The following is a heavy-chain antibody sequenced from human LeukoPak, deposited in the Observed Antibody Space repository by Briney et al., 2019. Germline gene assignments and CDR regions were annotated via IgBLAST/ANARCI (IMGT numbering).Heavy chain of an antibody. D-gene: IGHD3-10*01. CDR1: GYTFTSYY. CDR2: INPSGGST. V-gene: IGHV1-46*01. J-gene: IGHJ4*02. CDR3: ARDRGPLLWFGELSGY. Sequence: EASVKVSCKASGYTFTSYYMHWVRQTPGQGLEWMGIINPSGGSTSYAQKFQGRVTMTRDMSTSTVYMELSSLRAEDTAVYYCARDRGPLLWFGELSGYWGQGTLVTVSS.